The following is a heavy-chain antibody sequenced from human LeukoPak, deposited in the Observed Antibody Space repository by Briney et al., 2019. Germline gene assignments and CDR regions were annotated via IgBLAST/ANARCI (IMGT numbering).Heavy chain of an antibody. Sequence: PGGSLRLSCAASGFTFSSYGMSWVRQSPGKGLEWVSAISGSDGAIYYADSVKGRFTISRDNSKNKLYLQMNSLRAEDAAVYYSAKDSPVLTVWGQGTLVTVSS. CDR2: ISGSDGAI. D-gene: IGHD2-8*01. CDR1: GFTFSSYG. V-gene: IGHV3-23*01. J-gene: IGHJ1*01. CDR3: AKDSPVLTV.